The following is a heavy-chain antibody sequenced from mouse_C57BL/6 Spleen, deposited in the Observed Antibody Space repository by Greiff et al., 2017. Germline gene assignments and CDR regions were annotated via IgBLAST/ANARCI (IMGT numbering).Heavy chain of an antibody. Sequence: VQLKESGPELVKPGASVKISCKASGYSFTDYNMNWVKQSNGKSLEWIGVINPNYGSTCYKQKFKGKGTLTVDQSSSTDYMQLNSLTSGDSAVYYCARDYGSGDGGVDYWGQGATVTVAS. D-gene: IGHD1-1*01. CDR1: GYSFTDYN. V-gene: IGHV1-39*01. CDR3: ARDYGSGDGGVDY. CDR2: INPNYGST. J-gene: IGHJ4*01.